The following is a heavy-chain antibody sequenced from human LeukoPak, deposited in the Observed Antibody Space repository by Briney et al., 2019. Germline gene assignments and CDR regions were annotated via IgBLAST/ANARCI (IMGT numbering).Heavy chain of an antibody. CDR1: GGTFSSYA. J-gene: IGHJ4*02. CDR3: ASSCGGDCYGYYFDY. Sequence: ASVKVSCTASGGTFSSYAISWVRQAPGQGLEWMGGIIPIFGTANYAQKFQGRVTITADESTSTAYMELSSLRSEDTAVYYCASSCGGDCYGYYFDYWGQGTLVTVSS. V-gene: IGHV1-69*13. D-gene: IGHD2-21*02. CDR2: IIPIFGTA.